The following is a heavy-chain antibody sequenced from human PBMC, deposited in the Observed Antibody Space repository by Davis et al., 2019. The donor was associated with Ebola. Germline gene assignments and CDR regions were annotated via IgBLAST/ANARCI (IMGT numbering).Heavy chain of an antibody. CDR2: INHSGIT. CDR1: GGSFSGYY. J-gene: IGHJ4*02. V-gene: IGHV4-34*01. Sequence: MPGGSLRLSCAVYGGSFSGYYWSWIRQPPGKGLEWIGEINHSGITDYNPSLQSRVTISVDTSKNAFSLKMTSVTAADTAMYYCAKGPFVAFDWGQGTLVTVSS. D-gene: IGHD3-3*02. CDR3: AKGPFVAFD.